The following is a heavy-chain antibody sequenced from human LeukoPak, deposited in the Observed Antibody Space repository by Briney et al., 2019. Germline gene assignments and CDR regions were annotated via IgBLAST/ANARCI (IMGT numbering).Heavy chain of an antibody. D-gene: IGHD3-10*01. Sequence: RPSETLSLTCTVSGGSISSYYWSWIRQPAGKGLEWIGRIYTSGSTNYNPSPKSRVTMSVDTSKNQFSLKLSSVTAADTAVYYCARVPGVTMVRGVIIMDDAFDVWGQGTMVTVSS. CDR3: ARVPGVTMVRGVIIMDDAFDV. V-gene: IGHV4-4*07. CDR2: IYTSGST. CDR1: GGSISSYY. J-gene: IGHJ3*01.